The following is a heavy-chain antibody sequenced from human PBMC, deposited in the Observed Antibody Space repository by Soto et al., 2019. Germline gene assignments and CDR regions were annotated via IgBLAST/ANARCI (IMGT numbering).Heavy chain of an antibody. CDR3: AKDEVAANGRADAFDI. V-gene: IGHV3-23*01. J-gene: IGHJ3*02. D-gene: IGHD2-15*01. Sequence: EVQLLESGGGLVQPGGSLTLTCIVSGFTSGKYALSWVRQAPGKGLEWVSEIGGGGEYTNYADSVRGRFTMSRDNSKNTLYLHMSSLKVEDTAVYYCAKDEVAANGRADAFDIWGQGTVVTVSS. CDR2: IGGGGEYT. CDR1: GFTSGKYA.